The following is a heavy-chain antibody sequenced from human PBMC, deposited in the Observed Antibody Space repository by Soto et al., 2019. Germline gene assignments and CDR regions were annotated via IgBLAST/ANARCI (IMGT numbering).Heavy chain of an antibody. J-gene: IGHJ6*02. V-gene: IGHV3-15*07. Sequence: GGSLRLSCAASGFTFSNAWMNWVRQAPGKGLEWVGRIKSKTDGGTTDYAAPVKGRFTISRDDSKNTLYLQMNSLKTEDTAVYYCTTEGELWLPDPYGMHVWGQGTTVTVSS. D-gene: IGHD5-18*01. CDR2: IKSKTDGGTT. CDR3: TTEGELWLPDPYGMHV. CDR1: GFTFSNAW.